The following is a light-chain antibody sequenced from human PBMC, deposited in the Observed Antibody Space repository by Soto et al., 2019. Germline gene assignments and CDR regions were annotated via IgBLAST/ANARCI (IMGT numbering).Light chain of an antibody. Sequence: QTVVTQAPSLTVSPGGTVTLTCASSTGAVTSGYYPNWFQQKPGQAPRTLIFNTDNNHSWTPARFSGSLLGGKAALTLSGVQPEDEADYYCLLYYADARLFGAGTKVTVL. J-gene: IGLJ2*01. V-gene: IGLV7-43*01. CDR2: NTD. CDR3: LLYYADARL. CDR1: TGAVTSGYY.